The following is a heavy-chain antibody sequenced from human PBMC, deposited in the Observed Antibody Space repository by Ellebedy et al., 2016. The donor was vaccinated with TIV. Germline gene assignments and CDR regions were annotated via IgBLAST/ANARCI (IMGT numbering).Heavy chain of an antibody. Sequence: GGSLRLXXVASGFTFRNYGIHWVRQAPGKGLEWVAVVSYDGRTKHYADSVKGRFTVSRDNSKNTLYLQMDSLRADDTAVYFCAKEGTEFSSSSYDYWGQGTLVTVSS. CDR3: AKEGTEFSSSSYDY. CDR1: GFTFRNYG. V-gene: IGHV3-30*18. J-gene: IGHJ4*02. D-gene: IGHD6-13*01. CDR2: VSYDGRTK.